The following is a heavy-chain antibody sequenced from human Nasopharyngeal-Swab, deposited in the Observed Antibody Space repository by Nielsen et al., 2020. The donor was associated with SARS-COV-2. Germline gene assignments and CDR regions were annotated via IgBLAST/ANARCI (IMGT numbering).Heavy chain of an antibody. CDR3: ARGPYDFWSGYYERSWYFDL. D-gene: IGHD3-3*01. CDR2: INPSGGST. CDR1: GYTFTTYY. Sequence: ASVKVSCKASGYTFTTYYMHWVRQAPGQGLEWMGVINPSGGSTSDAQKFQGRVTVTRDTSTSTVYMELSSLRSEDTAVYYCARGPYDFWSGYYERSWYFDLWGRGTLVTVSS. J-gene: IGHJ2*01. V-gene: IGHV1-46*01.